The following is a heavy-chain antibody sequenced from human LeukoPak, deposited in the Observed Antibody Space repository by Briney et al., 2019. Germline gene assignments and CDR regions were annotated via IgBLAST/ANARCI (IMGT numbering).Heavy chain of an antibody. J-gene: IGHJ6*03. Sequence: GGSLRLSCAASGFTFRDFAMHWVRQAPGKGLEWVAPMTYDGSRITYADSVKGRFTISRDNFRNTLHLEMSSLRTDDTAVYYCARDGVVGSRYNHYYHMDVWGRGSTVTVSS. CDR2: MTYDGSRI. CDR3: ARDGVVGSRYNHYYHMDV. CDR1: GFTFRDFA. V-gene: IGHV3-30*04. D-gene: IGHD2-21*01.